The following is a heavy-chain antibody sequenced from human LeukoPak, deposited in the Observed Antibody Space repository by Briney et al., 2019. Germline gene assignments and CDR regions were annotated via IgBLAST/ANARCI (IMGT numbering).Heavy chain of an antibody. V-gene: IGHV3-53*01. CDR3: ARDWYYDY. CDR1: GFTFRSYA. Sequence: GGSLRLSCTASGFTFRSYAMIWVRQAPGKGLEWVSVIYSGGSTYYADSVKGRFTISRDNSKNTLYLQMNSLRAEDTAVYYCARDWYYDYWGQGTLVTVSS. J-gene: IGHJ4*02. CDR2: IYSGGST.